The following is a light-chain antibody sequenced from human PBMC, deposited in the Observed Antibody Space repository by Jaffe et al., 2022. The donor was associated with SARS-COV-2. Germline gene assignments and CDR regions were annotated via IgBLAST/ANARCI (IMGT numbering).Light chain of an antibody. J-gene: IGLJ2*01. V-gene: IGLV2-8*01. CDR3: SSYAASNNVE. CDR1: SSDIGGYNY. CDR2: EVS. Sequence: QSALTQPPSASGSPGQSVTISCTGTSSDIGGYNYVSWYQQHPGKAPKVMIYEVSKRPSGVPDRFSGSKSGNTASLTVSGLQAEDEAEYYCSSYAASNNVEFGGGTKLTVL.